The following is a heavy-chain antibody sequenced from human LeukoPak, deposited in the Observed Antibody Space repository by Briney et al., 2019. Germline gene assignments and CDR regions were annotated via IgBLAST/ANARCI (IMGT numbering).Heavy chain of an antibody. J-gene: IGHJ4*02. CDR3: ARHTVWVGYD. V-gene: IGHV4-59*08. Sequence: SETLSLTCTVSGGSISSYYWSWIRQPPGKGLEWIGYIYYSGSTYYNPSLKSRVTISVDTSKSQFSLKLNSVTAADAAVYYCARHTVWVGYDWGQGTLVTVSS. CDR1: GGSISSYY. D-gene: IGHD5-12*01. CDR2: IYYSGST.